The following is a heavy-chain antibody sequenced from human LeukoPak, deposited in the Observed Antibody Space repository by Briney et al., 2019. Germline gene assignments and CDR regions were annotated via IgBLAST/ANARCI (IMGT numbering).Heavy chain of an antibody. CDR3: ASPKEDSDYYFDY. Sequence: SVKVSCKAPGGTFRNYAISWVRQAPGQGLEWMGGIIPLFGRAEYAQRFQGRVTITADESTSTAYLELSILRSEDTAVYYCASPKEDSDYYFDYWGQGTLVTVSS. D-gene: IGHD4-11*01. CDR1: GGTFRNYA. CDR2: IIPLFGRA. J-gene: IGHJ4*02. V-gene: IGHV1-69*01.